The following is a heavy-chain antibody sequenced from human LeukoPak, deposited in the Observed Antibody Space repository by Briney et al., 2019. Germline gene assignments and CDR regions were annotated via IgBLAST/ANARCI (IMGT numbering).Heavy chain of an antibody. Sequence: GGSLRLSCAASGFTFNSFSMDWVRQVPGKGLEWVSYISSGNTIYYADSVKGRFTISRDNANNLLYLQMSGLRAEDTAVYYCARVGALGSLGYWGQGILVAVSS. CDR2: ISSGNTI. CDR3: ARVGALGSLGY. V-gene: IGHV3-48*04. J-gene: IGHJ4*02. CDR1: GFTFNSFS. D-gene: IGHD1-26*01.